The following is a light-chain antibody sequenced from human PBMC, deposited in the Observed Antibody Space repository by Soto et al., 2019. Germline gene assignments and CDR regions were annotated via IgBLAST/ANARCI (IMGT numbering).Light chain of an antibody. Sequence: EIVMTQSPATLSVSPGERATLSCRASQSVRRCIAWYQQKPGQAPRLLIYDASTRATGIPDRFSGSGSGTEFTLTISSLQSEDFAVYHCQQYNHWPLTFGGRTKVEI. J-gene: IGKJ4*01. V-gene: IGKV3-15*01. CDR3: QQYNHWPLT. CDR2: DAS. CDR1: QSVRRC.